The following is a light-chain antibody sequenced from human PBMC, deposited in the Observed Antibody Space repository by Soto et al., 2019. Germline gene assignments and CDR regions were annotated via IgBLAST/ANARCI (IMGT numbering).Light chain of an antibody. CDR1: QSVRSNS. Sequence: EIVLTQSPGTLSLSPGERATLSCRVSQSVRSNSLAWFQQKPGQAPRLLIYGASSRATGIPDRFTGSGSGADFTLTITRLEPEDFAVYFCQQYAGSPRTFGQGTEVGIK. V-gene: IGKV3-20*01. CDR2: GAS. CDR3: QQYAGSPRT. J-gene: IGKJ1*01.